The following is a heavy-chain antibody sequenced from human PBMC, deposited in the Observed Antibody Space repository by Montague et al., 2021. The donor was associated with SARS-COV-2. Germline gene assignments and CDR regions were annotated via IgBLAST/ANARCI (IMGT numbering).Heavy chain of an antibody. Sequence: SETLSLTCTVSGASIGRSTYYWGWIRQPPGKDLEWIGTIYYSGTTHYNPSLRSRVTISLDTSKNQVSLRLTSVTAADTAVCYCAADYGVRDWFDPWGQGTLVTVSS. V-gene: IGHV4-39*01. CDR2: IYYSGTT. CDR3: AADYGVRDWFDP. D-gene: IGHD4-17*01. J-gene: IGHJ5*02. CDR1: GASIGRSTYY.